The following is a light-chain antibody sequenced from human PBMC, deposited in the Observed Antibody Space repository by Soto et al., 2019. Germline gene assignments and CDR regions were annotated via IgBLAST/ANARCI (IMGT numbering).Light chain of an antibody. CDR3: AAWDDSLSGVV. J-gene: IGLJ2*01. CDR2: RNN. V-gene: IGLV1-47*01. CDR1: SSNIGGNF. Sequence: QAVVTQPPSASGTPGLRVTISCSGSSSNIGGNFVFWYQQLPGTAPKLLIYRNNQRPSGVPDRFSGSKSGTSASLAISGLRSEDEADYYCAAWDDSLSGVVFGGGTKLTVL.